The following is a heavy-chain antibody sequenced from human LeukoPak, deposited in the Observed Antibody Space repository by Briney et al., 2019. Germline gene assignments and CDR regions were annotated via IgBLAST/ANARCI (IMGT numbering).Heavy chain of an antibody. V-gene: IGHV3-7*01. CDR1: GFTFSSYA. CDR3: ARDPTTGDY. CDR2: IKEDGSEK. Sequence: GGSLRLSCAASGFTFSSYAMHWVRQAPGKGLEWVANIKEDGSEKYYVDSVKGRFTISRDNAKNSLYLQMNSLRAEDTAVYYCARDPTTGDYWGQGTLVTVSS. J-gene: IGHJ4*02. D-gene: IGHD5-12*01.